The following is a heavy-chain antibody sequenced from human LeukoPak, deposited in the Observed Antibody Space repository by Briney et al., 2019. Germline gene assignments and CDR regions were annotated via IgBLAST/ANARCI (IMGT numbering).Heavy chain of an antibody. CDR3: AKPLYYYDSSGSDY. V-gene: IGHV3-30*02. Sequence: GGSLRLSCAASGFTVSSNYMSWVRQAPGKGLEWVAFIRYDGSNKYYADSVKGRFTISRDNSKNTLYLQMNSLRAEDTAVYYCAKPLYYYDSSGSDYWGQGTLVTVSS. J-gene: IGHJ4*02. CDR2: IRYDGSNK. D-gene: IGHD3-22*01. CDR1: GFTVSSNY.